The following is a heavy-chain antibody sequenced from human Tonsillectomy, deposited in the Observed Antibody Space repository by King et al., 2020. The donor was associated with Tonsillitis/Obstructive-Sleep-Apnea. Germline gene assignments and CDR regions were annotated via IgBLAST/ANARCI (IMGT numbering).Heavy chain of an antibody. D-gene: IGHD2-2*01. CDR2: IWYDGSNK. V-gene: IGHV3-33*01. Sequence: VQLVESGGGVVQPGRSLRLSCAASGFTFSSYGMHWVRQAPGKGLEWVAVIWYDGSNKYYADSVKGRFTISRDNSKNTLYLQMNSLRAEDTAVYYCARGREYQLPAPGNGFDPWGQGTLVTVSS. J-gene: IGHJ5*02. CDR3: ARGREYQLPAPGNGFDP. CDR1: GFTFSSYG.